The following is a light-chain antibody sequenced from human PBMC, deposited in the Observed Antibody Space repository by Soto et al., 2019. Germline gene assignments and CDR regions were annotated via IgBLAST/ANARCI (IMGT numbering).Light chain of an antibody. CDR3: SSYRSRSTLLFV. Sequence: QSALTQPASVSGSPGQSVTISCTGTSNDVGGYDYVSWFQQRPGKAPKLIIYEVTHRPSGVSNRFSGSRSGNTASLTISGLQSEDEADYFCSSYRSRSTLLFVFGSGTKLTVL. J-gene: IGLJ1*01. CDR2: EVT. CDR1: SNDVGGYDY. V-gene: IGLV2-14*01.